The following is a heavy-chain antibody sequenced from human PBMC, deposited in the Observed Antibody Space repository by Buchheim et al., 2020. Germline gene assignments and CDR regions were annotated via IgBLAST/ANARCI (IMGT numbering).Heavy chain of an antibody. CDR2: ISYDGSNK. V-gene: IGHV3-30*04. Sequence: QVQLVESGGGVVQPGRSLRLSCAASGFTFSSYAMHWVRQAPGKGLEWVAVISYDGSNKYYADSVQGRFTISRDNSKNTLYSQMNSLRAEDTAVYYCARVDDILTGYDAFDIWGQGT. J-gene: IGHJ3*02. CDR3: ARVDDILTGYDAFDI. D-gene: IGHD3-9*01. CDR1: GFTFSSYA.